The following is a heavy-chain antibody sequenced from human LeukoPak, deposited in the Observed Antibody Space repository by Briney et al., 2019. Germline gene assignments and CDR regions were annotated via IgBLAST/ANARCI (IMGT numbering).Heavy chain of an antibody. D-gene: IGHD3-10*01. CDR2: ISYDGRNK. V-gene: IGHV3-30*18. Sequence: GRPLRFSCAAPGFIFSSYGMAWGPQAPGKGLEWWAVISYDGRNKYYGDSVKGRFTSSRDHSKNKVYLQINSLGAEDAAVYYCAKEGSGEFHFDNWGQGTLVTVSS. CDR3: AKEGSGEFHFDN. CDR1: GFIFSSYG. J-gene: IGHJ4*02.